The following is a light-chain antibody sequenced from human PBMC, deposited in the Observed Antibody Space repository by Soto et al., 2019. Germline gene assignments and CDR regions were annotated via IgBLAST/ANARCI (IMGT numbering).Light chain of an antibody. V-gene: IGLV2-11*01. Sequence: QSALTQPRSVSASPGQSVTISCTGTSSDVGGYNYVSWYQHHPGKAPKLMIYGVSKRPSGVPDRFSGSKSGNTASLTISGLQAEDEADYYCCSYAGTYPLYVFGSGTKVTVL. CDR2: GVS. J-gene: IGLJ1*01. CDR3: CSYAGTYPLYV. CDR1: SSDVGGYNY.